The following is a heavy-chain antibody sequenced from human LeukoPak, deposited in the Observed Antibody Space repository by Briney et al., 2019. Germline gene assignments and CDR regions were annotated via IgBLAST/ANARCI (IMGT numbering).Heavy chain of an antibody. CDR3: ERLGNSSGWYRLFDY. J-gene: IGHJ4*02. D-gene: IGHD6-19*01. V-gene: IGHV4-34*01. CDR2: INHSGST. Sequence: SETLSLTCAVYGGSVSGYYWSWIRQPPGKGLEWIGEINHSGSTNYNPSLKSRVTISVDTSKNQFSLKLSSVTAADTAVYYCERLGNSSGWYRLFDYWGQGTLVTVSS. CDR1: GGSVSGYY.